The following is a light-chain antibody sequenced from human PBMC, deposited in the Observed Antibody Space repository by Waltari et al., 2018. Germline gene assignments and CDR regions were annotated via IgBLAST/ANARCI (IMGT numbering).Light chain of an antibody. CDR2: SDS. V-gene: IGLV3-10*01. Sequence: SYELTQPPSMSVSPGQAARITCSGDALPKNYAYWYQQKSGQVPVLVIHSDSLRPSGIPEGFSGSSSGTVATLSISGAQVEDEADYYCFSTDTSGSHWVFGGGTKLTVL. J-gene: IGLJ3*02. CDR1: ALPKNY. CDR3: FSTDTSGSHWV.